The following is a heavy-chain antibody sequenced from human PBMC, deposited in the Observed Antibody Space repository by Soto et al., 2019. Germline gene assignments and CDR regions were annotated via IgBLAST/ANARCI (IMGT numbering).Heavy chain of an antibody. D-gene: IGHD2-21*01. CDR3: SIGSWSGEVFDI. V-gene: IGHV1-69*02. CDR1: GGTFSTYS. CDR2: IIPMLGIA. Sequence: QVQLVQSGAEVKKPGSSVKVSCKDSGGTFSTYSMFWVRQAPGQGLEWMGRIIPMLGIANYAQRFQDRVTITADKSTATAYMELSSLRSDDTALYYCSIGSWSGEVFDIWGPGTMVTVSS. J-gene: IGHJ3*02.